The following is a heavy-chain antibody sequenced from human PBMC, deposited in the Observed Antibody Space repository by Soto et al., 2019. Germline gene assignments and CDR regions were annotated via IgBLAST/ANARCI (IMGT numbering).Heavy chain of an antibody. V-gene: IGHV3-23*01. D-gene: IGHD6-13*01. Sequence: EVKLLESGGGLVQPGGSLRLSCAAAGFTFSIYAMSWVRQAPGKGLEWVSAISGSGGSTYYADSVKGRFTISRDNSKNTLYLQMNSLRADDTAVYYCAKATRGGAATLIRDHWGQGTLVTVSS. J-gene: IGHJ4*02. CDR2: ISGSGGST. CDR3: AKATRGGAATLIRDH. CDR1: GFTFSIYA.